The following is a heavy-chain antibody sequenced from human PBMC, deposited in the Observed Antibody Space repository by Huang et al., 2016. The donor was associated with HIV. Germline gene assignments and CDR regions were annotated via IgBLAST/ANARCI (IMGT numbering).Heavy chain of an antibody. CDR1: GYILTDLA. J-gene: IGHJ4*02. CDR2: SDPEDGET. V-gene: IGHV1-24*01. CDR3: ATHSGGDSYAPYY. D-gene: IGHD2-21*02. Sequence: QVQLVQSGAEVRKPGASVKVSCKVSGYILTDLAMHWVRQSPGKGLEWMGGSDPEDGETMDAEKLQGRVTMTEDTSTDTAYLELSGLTSDDTAVYYCATHSGGDSYAPYYWGQGTLVTVSS.